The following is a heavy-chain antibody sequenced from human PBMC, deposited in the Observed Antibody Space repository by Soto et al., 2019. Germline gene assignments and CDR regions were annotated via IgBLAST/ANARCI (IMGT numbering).Heavy chain of an antibody. V-gene: IGHV3-73*01. CDR3: TKGFSP. J-gene: IGHJ3*01. CDR2: IRSKANSYAP. Sequence: EVQLVESGGGLVQPGGSLKLSCAASGFTFSGSAMHWVRQASGKGLEWVGRIRSKANSYAPAYAASVKGRFTISRDDSKNRAYLQMDSLKTEDTAVYYCTKGFSPWGQGTMVTVSS. CDR1: GFTFSGSA. D-gene: IGHD3-3*01.